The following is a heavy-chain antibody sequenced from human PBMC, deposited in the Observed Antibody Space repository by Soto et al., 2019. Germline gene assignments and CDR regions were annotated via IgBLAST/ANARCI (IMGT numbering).Heavy chain of an antibody. D-gene: IGHD2-2*01. V-gene: IGHV3-23*01. Sequence: EVQLLESGGGLVQPGGSLRLTCAVYGFTLSSYAMNWVRQAPGKGLEWVSGISGSDDSTRYADSAKGRFTISRDNSKNTLYLQMNSPRVEDTAVYYCAKGKPGVILAVPLYCWGQGSLVTVSS. CDR1: GFTLSSYA. CDR3: AKGKPGVILAVPLYC. CDR2: ISGSDDST. J-gene: IGHJ4*02.